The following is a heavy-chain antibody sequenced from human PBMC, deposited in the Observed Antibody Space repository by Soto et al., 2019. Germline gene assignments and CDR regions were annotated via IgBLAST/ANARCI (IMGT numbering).Heavy chain of an antibody. CDR3: AKGLRASYSSGWYGTYYFDY. CDR1: GFTCGSYG. V-gene: IGHV3-23*01. CDR2: ISGSGGST. Sequence: GGFLRLSWGASGFTCGSYGISWVRQAQGKGLEWVSAISGSGGSTYYADSVKGRFTISRDNSKNTLYLQMNSLRAEDTAVYYCAKGLRASYSSGWYGTYYFDYWGQGTLVTVSS. J-gene: IGHJ4*02. D-gene: IGHD6-19*01.